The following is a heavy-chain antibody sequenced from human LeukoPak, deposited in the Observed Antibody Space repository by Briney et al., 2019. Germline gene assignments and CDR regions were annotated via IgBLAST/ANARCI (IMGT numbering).Heavy chain of an antibody. Sequence: PGGSLRLSCAASGFTFSSYWMSWVRQAPGKGLEWAANIKQDGSEKYYVDSVRGRFTISRDNARNSLYLQMNSLRAEDTAVYYCAREFYGDYVDWGQGTLVTVSS. V-gene: IGHV3-7*03. CDR1: GFTFSSYW. J-gene: IGHJ4*02. CDR3: AREFYGDYVD. D-gene: IGHD4-17*01. CDR2: IKQDGSEK.